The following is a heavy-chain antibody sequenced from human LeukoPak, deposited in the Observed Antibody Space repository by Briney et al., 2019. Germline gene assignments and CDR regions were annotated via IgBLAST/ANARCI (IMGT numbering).Heavy chain of an antibody. J-gene: IGHJ4*02. CDR1: GYTFTGYY. D-gene: IGHD3-3*01. CDR2: INPNSGGT. CDR3: ARGGTGGLLRFLEWFRGPSDY. Sequence: ASVKVSCKASGYTFTGYYMHWVRQAPGQGLERMGWINPNSGGTNYAQKFQGRVTMTRDTSISTAYMELSRLRSDDTAVYYCARGGTGGLLRFLEWFRGPSDYWGQGTLVTVSS. V-gene: IGHV1-2*02.